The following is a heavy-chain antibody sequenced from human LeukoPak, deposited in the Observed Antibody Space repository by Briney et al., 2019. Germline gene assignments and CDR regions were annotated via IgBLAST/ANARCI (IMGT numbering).Heavy chain of an antibody. CDR1: GYTFTSYG. J-gene: IGHJ6*02. CDR3: ARDRTTGTLHYYYGMDV. CDR2: ISAYNGNT. V-gene: IGHV1-18*01. Sequence: ASVKVSCKASGYTFTSYGISWVRQAPGQGLEWMGWISAYNGNTNYAQKLQGRATMTTDTSTSTAYMELRSLRSDDTAVYYCARDRTTGTLHYYYGMDVWGQGTTVTVSS. D-gene: IGHD1-1*01.